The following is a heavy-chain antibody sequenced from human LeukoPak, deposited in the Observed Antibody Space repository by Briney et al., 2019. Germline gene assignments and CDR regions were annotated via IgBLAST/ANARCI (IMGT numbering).Heavy chain of an antibody. CDR1: GYTYTNYW. Sequence: GESLKISCKGSGYTYTNYWIIWVRQMPGKGLEWMGRIDPSDSHTNYSPSFQGQVTISADKSISTAYLQWSSLKASDTAMYYCARGYQYYDYVWGSYPPDYWGQGTLVTVSS. CDR2: IDPSDSHT. CDR3: ARGYQYYDYVWGSYPPDY. D-gene: IGHD3-16*01. V-gene: IGHV5-10-1*04. J-gene: IGHJ4*02.